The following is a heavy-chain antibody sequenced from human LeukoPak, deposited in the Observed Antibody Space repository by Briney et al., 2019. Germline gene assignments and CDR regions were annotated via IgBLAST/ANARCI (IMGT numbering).Heavy chain of an antibody. J-gene: IGHJ4*02. D-gene: IGHD5-24*01. CDR3: ARRRDGYNYAAH. CDR1: GYTFHSYW. CDR2: IYPGDSDT. Sequence: GESLKISCKGSGYTFHSYWIAWVRQMPGKGLEWMGIIYPGDSDTRYSPSFQGQVTISADKSIRTAYLQWSSLKASDTAMYYCARRRDGYNYAAHWGQGTLVTVSS. V-gene: IGHV5-51*01.